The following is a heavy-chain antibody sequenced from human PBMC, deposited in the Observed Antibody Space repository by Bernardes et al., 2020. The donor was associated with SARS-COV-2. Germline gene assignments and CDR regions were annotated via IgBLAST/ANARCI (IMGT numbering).Heavy chain of an antibody. Sequence: SETLSLTCTVSGGSISSSSYYWGWIRQPPGKGLEWIGSIYYSGSTYYNPSLKSRVTISVDTSKNQFSLKLSSVTAADTAVYYCARRRGDYGDWTIRDYYFDYWGQGTLVTVSS. CDR1: GGSISSSSYY. CDR3: ARRRGDYGDWTIRDYYFDY. V-gene: IGHV4-39*01. D-gene: IGHD4-17*01. J-gene: IGHJ4*02. CDR2: IYYSGST.